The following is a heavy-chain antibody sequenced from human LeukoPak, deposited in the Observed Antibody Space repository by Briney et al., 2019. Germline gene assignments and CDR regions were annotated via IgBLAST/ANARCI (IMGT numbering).Heavy chain of an antibody. CDR2: ISAYNGNT. CDR3: ARGPLKPYTMIVVVPDY. Sequence: ASVKVSCKASGYTFTSYGISWVRQAPGQGLEWMGWISAYNGNTNYAQKLQGRVTMTTDTSTSTAYMELRSLRSDDTAVYYCARGPLKPYTMIVVVPDYWGQGTLVTVSS. D-gene: IGHD3-22*01. V-gene: IGHV1-18*01. J-gene: IGHJ4*02. CDR1: GYTFTSYG.